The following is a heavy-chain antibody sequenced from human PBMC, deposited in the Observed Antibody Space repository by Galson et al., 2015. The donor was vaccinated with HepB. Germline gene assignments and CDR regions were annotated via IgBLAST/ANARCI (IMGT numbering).Heavy chain of an antibody. J-gene: IGHJ4*02. CDR1: GFTFSSYS. Sequence: SLRLSCAASGFTFSSYSMNWVRQAPGKGLEWVSSISSSSSYIYYADSVKGRFTISRDNAKNSLYLQMNSLRAEDTAVYYCASHGYYYGSGSHQAFDYWGQGTLVTVSS. CDR2: ISSSSSYI. D-gene: IGHD3-10*01. CDR3: ASHGYYYGSGSHQAFDY. V-gene: IGHV3-21*01.